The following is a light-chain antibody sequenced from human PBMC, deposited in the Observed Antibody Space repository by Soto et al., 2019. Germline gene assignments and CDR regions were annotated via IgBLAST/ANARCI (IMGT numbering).Light chain of an antibody. J-gene: IGLJ1*01. CDR3: SSYTSSSTQV. CDR1: SSDVGGYNY. CDR2: DVS. Sequence: QPALTQRASVSGASGQSITISCTGTSSDVGGYNYVSWYQQHPGKAPKLMIYDVSNRPSGVSNRFSGSKSGNTASLTISGLQAEDEADYYCSSYTSSSTQVFGTGTKLTVL. V-gene: IGLV2-14*01.